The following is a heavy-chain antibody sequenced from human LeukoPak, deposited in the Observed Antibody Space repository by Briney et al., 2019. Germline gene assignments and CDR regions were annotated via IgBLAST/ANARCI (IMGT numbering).Heavy chain of an antibody. V-gene: IGHV3-53*01. J-gene: IGHJ6*03. D-gene: IGHD5-18*01. CDR2: IYSGGST. CDR3: ARVKGYSYSYYYYYMDV. CDR1: GFTVSSNY. Sequence: GGSLRLSCAASGFTVSSNYMSWVRQAPGKGLEWVSVIYSGGSTYYADSVKGRFTISRDNSKNTLYLQMNSLRAEDTAVHYCARVKGYSYSYYYYYMDVWGKGTTVTISS.